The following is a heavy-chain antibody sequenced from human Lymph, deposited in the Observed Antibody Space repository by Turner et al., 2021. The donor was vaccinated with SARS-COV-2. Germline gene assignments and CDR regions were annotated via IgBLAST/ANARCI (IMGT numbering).Heavy chain of an antibody. D-gene: IGHD6-13*01. V-gene: IGHV3-15*01. CDR2: IKTKTGWGTT. J-gene: IGHJ4*02. CDR3: TTHSAPDY. CDR1: GFTFRNAW. Sequence: EVQLVESGGGLVKPGGSLRLHCAASGFTFRNAWMTWVRPAPRKGLGLVCPIKTKTGWGTTGYAAPVEGRFTISRDYSKNPPLLQINLLKTEDTAVYYCTTHSAPDYWGQGTLVTVSS.